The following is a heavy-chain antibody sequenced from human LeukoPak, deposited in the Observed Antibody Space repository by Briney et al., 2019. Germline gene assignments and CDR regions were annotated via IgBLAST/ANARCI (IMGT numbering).Heavy chain of an antibody. CDR3: AKAPLRCSSTSYYSEFQH. J-gene: IGHJ1*01. CDR1: GFTFSSYA. D-gene: IGHD2-2*01. Sequence: GGSLRLSCAASGFTFSSYAMSGVRQAPGKGLEWVSAISGSGGSTYYADSVKGRFTISRDNSKNTLYLQMNSLRAEDTAVYYCAKAPLRCSSTSYYSEFQHWGQGTLVTVSS. V-gene: IGHV3-23*01. CDR2: ISGSGGST.